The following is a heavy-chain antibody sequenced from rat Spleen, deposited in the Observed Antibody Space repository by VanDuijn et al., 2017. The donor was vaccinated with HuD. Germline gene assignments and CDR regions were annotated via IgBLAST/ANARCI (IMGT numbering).Heavy chain of an antibody. V-gene: IGHV5S13*01. CDR2: ISTGGGNT. J-gene: IGHJ2*01. CDR3: SPLPGQNLDY. Sequence: EVQLVESGGGLVQPGRSLKLSCAASGFTFSNYGMHWIRQAPTKGLEWVASISTGGGNTYYRDSVKGRFSISRENAKSTTYLHMNSLRSEDTATYYCSPLPGQNLDYWGQGVMVTASS. CDR1: GFTFSNYG. D-gene: IGHD1-4*01.